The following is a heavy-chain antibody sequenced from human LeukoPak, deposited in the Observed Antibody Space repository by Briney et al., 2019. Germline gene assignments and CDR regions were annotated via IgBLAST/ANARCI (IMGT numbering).Heavy chain of an antibody. CDR3: ARDWDSGYYFDY. CDR1: GFTFSSYW. J-gene: IGHJ4*02. V-gene: IGHV3-74*01. CDR2: INSDGSST. D-gene: IGHD1-26*01. Sequence: GGSLRLSCAASGFTFSSYWMHWVRQAPGKGLVWVSRINSDGSSTSYADSVKGRFTISRDNAKNTLYLQMNNLRAEDTAVYYCARDWDSGYYFDYWGQGTLVTVSS.